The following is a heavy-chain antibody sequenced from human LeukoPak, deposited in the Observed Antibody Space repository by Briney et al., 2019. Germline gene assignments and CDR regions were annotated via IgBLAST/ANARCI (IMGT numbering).Heavy chain of an antibody. CDR2: IKQDGSVK. Sequence: GGSRRPSLAALGFAFSNNWMAWVRKAPGKGLDWVANIKQDGSVKYYMDSVKGRFTISRDNAKNSVFLQMNSLGAEDPAVYYCVRSIGAAGSRWGQGTLVTVSS. D-gene: IGHD6-13*01. J-gene: IGHJ4*02. CDR3: VRSIGAAGSR. V-gene: IGHV3-7*01. CDR1: GFAFSNNW.